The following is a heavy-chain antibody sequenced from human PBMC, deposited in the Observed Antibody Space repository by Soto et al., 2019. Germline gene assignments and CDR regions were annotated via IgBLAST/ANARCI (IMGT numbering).Heavy chain of an antibody. V-gene: IGHV4-59*01. D-gene: IGHD6-19*01. CDR2: MYFSGSN. CDR1: GDSISGSS. Sequence: QVQLQESGPGLVKPSETLSLTCTVSGDSISGSSWSWIRQPPGKGLEWIAYMYFSGSNNYNPSLKSRVTISVDTSKNQCSLKLSSVTAADTAVYYCARGSGWYFHWGQGTLVTVSS. J-gene: IGHJ4*02. CDR3: ARGSGWYFH.